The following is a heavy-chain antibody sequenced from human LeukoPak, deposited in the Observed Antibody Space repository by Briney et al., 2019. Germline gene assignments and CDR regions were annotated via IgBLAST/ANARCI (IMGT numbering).Heavy chain of an antibody. Sequence: SETLSLTCTVSGASISSYYWNWIRQPAGKGLEWIGRVYSSGSTNYNPSLKSRVTISEDTSKNQFSLKLRSVTAADTAVYYCARDPDGSRWFDSWGQGTQVTVST. J-gene: IGHJ5*01. CDR2: VYSSGST. V-gene: IGHV4-4*07. CDR1: GASISSYY. D-gene: IGHD1-14*01. CDR3: ARDPDGSRWFDS.